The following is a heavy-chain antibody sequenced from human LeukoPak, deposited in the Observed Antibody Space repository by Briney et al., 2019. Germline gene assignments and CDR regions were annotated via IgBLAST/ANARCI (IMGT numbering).Heavy chain of an antibody. CDR1: GGSFSGYY. Sequence: PSETLSLTCAVYGGSFSGYYWSWIRQPPGKGLEWIGEINHSGSTNYNPSLKRRVTISVDTSKNQFSLKLSSVTAADTAVYYCARGTTVTTYGVDYWGQGTLVTVYS. D-gene: IGHD4-17*01. J-gene: IGHJ4*02. CDR2: INHSGST. CDR3: ARGTTVTTYGVDY. V-gene: IGHV4-34*01.